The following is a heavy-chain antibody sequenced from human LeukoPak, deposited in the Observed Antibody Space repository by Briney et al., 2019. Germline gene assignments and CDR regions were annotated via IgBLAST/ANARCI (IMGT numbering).Heavy chain of an antibody. Sequence: PSETLSLTCTVSGGSISSYYWSWIRQPPGKGLEWIGYIYYSGSTNYNPSLKSRVTISVDTSKNQFSLKLSSVTAADTAVYYCASRSGYSYGSTNYWGQGTLVTVSS. D-gene: IGHD5-18*01. J-gene: IGHJ4*02. V-gene: IGHV4-59*12. CDR2: IYYSGST. CDR3: ASRSGYSYGSTNY. CDR1: GGSISSYY.